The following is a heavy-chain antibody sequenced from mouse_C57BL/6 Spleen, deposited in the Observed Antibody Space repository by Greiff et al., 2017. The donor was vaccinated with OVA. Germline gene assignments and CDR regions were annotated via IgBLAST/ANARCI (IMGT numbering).Heavy chain of an antibody. CDR3: VRRGGNLYAMDY. J-gene: IGHJ4*01. Sequence: VQLKESGGGLVQPKGSLKLSCAASGFSFNTYAMNWVRQAPGKGLEWVARIRSKSNNYATYYADSVKDRFTISRDDSESMLYLQMNNLKTEDTAMYYCVRRGGNLYAMDYWGQGTSVTVSS. CDR2: IRSKSNNYAT. D-gene: IGHD2-1*01. CDR1: GFSFNTYA. V-gene: IGHV10-1*01.